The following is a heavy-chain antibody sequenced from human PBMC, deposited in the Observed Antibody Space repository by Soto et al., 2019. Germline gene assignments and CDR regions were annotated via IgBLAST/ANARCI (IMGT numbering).Heavy chain of an antibody. CDR2: ISAYNGNT. CDR1: GYSFTTYG. Sequence: ASVKVSCKASGYSFTTYGISWVRQAPGQGLEWMGLISAYNGNTDYAQKVQGRVTMTTDTSTSTAYMELRSLTSDDGAVYYCARAILGGYGYTALNYWGQGTPVTVSS. J-gene: IGHJ4*02. D-gene: IGHD3-16*01. CDR3: ARAILGGYGYTALNY. V-gene: IGHV1-18*01.